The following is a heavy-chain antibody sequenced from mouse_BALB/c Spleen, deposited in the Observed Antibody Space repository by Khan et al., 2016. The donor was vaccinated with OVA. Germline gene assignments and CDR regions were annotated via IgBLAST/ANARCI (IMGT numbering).Heavy chain of an antibody. CDR3: ASSTYRYAFAY. Sequence: EVQLQESGPSLVKPSQTLSLTCSVTGDSITSGYWNWIRKFPGNKLEYMGYMIYSGNTSYNPSLKSRISITRHQSKNQHYLQLISVTTEDTSTYYCASSTYRYAFAYWGQGTLVTVSA. J-gene: IGHJ3*01. CDR2: MIYSGNT. CDR1: GDSITSGY. D-gene: IGHD2-14*01. V-gene: IGHV3-8*02.